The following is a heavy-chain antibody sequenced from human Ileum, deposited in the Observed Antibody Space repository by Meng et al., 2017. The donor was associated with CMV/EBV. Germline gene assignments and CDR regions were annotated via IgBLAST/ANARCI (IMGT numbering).Heavy chain of an antibody. CDR1: GYSFTSYW. V-gene: IGHV5-51*01. Sequence: SGYSFTSYWIGWVRQMPGKGLEWMGIINPGDSDTRYSPSFQGQVTISADKSISTAYLQWSSLKASDTAMYYCARKQVVTPYNWFDPWGQGTLVTVSS. J-gene: IGHJ5*02. CDR2: INPGDSDT. D-gene: IGHD4-23*01. CDR3: ARKQVVTPYNWFDP.